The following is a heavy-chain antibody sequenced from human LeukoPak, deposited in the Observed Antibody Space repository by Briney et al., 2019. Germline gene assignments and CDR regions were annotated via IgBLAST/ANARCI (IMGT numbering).Heavy chain of an antibody. CDR3: ARWVHHFRLFDC. CDR1: VDSVSSNSAA. Sequence: SQTLSLTCAISVDSVSSNSAAWNWIRQSPSRGLELLGRTYYRSRWFTDYAVSVKSRITINPDTSKNQFSLQLNSVTSEDTAVYFCARWVHHFRLFDCWGQGTLVTVSS. D-gene: IGHD2/OR15-2a*01. CDR2: TYYRSRWFT. J-gene: IGHJ4*02. V-gene: IGHV6-1*01.